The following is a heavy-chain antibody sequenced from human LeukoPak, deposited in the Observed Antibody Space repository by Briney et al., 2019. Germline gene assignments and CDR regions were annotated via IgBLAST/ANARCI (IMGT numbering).Heavy chain of an antibody. CDR1: GVTFSSYG. Sequence: GRSLRLSCAASGVTFSSYGMHCVRHAPGKGLEWVAVISYDGSNKYYADSVKGRFTISRDNSKNTLYLQMNSLRAEDTAVYCCAKDYYDSSGYFDYWGQGTLVTVSS. CDR2: ISYDGSNK. J-gene: IGHJ4*02. V-gene: IGHV3-30*18. CDR3: AKDYYDSSGYFDY. D-gene: IGHD3-22*01.